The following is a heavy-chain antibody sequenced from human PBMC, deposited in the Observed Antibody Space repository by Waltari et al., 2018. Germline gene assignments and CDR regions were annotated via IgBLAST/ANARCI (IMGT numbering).Heavy chain of an antibody. J-gene: IGHJ4*02. Sequence: QVQLVQSGAEVKKPGSSVKVSCKASGGTFSSYAISWVRQAPGQGLEWMGRIIPSFGTANYAQKFQGRVTITADKSTSTAYMELSSLRSEDTAVYYCARDLLHYYDSSGYYSHYWGQGTLVTVSS. D-gene: IGHD3-22*01. V-gene: IGHV1-69*13. CDR3: ARDLLHYYDSSGYYSHY. CDR1: GGTFSSYA. CDR2: IIPSFGTA.